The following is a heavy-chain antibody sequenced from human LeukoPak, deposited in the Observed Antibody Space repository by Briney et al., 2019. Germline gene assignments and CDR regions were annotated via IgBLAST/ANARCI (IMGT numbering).Heavy chain of an antibody. J-gene: IGHJ4*02. CDR3: ARHYAALDY. CDR1: GFTFSSYA. D-gene: IGHD4-17*01. V-gene: IGHV3-21*01. CDR2: ISSSSNYI. Sequence: PGGSLRLSCAASGFTFSSYAMSWVRQAPGKGLEWVSSISSSSNYIYYADSVKGRFTISRDNAKNSLYLQMNSLRAEDTAVYYCARHYAALDYWGQGTLVTVSS.